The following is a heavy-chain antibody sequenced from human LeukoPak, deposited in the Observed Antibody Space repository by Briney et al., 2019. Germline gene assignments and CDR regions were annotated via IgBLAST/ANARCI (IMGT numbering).Heavy chain of an antibody. V-gene: IGHV1-8*01. D-gene: IGHD2-15*01. Sequence: ASVKVSCKASGYTFTSYVINWVRQATGQGLEWMGWMNPNSGNTGYAQKFQGRVTMTRNTSISTAYMELSSLRSEDTAVYYCAREAAAFRYIDYWGQGTLVTVTS. CDR1: GYTFTSYV. CDR2: MNPNSGNT. CDR3: AREAAAFRYIDY. J-gene: IGHJ4*02.